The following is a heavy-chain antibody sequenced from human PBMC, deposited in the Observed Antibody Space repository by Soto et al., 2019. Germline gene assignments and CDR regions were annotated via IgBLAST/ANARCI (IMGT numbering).Heavy chain of an antibody. CDR3: AKDSGYNYGYFRWFDP. CDR2: IFYSGST. V-gene: IGHV4-59*01. Sequence: SETLSLTCTGSGGSISSYYWSWIRQPPGRGLEWIGHIFYSGSTNYNPALKSRVTISVDTSKSQFSLKLSSVTAADTALYYCAKDSGYNYGYFRWFDPWGQGTLVTVS. CDR1: GGSISSYY. J-gene: IGHJ5*02. D-gene: IGHD5-18*01.